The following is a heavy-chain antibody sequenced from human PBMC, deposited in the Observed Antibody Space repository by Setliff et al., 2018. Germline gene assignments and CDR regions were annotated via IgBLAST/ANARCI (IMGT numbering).Heavy chain of an antibody. CDR2: INTNTGNP. J-gene: IGHJ4*02. V-gene: IGHV7-4-1*01. D-gene: IGHD2-8*02. Sequence: GASVKVSCKASGYTFTNYALNWVRQAPGQGLEWMGWINTNTGNPTYAQAFTGRFVFSLKLSSVTAADTALYYCTVYNTGSSKDHYWGQGTPVTVSS. CDR1: GYTFTNYA. CDR3: HY.